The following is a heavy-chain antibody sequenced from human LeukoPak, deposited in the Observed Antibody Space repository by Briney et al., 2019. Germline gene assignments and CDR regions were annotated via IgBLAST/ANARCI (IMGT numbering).Heavy chain of an antibody. CDR2: INSDGTST. J-gene: IGHJ4*02. CDR3: ANYGSVSYFAY. D-gene: IGHD3-10*01. CDR1: GFTFSSYW. Sequence: GGSLRLSCAASGFTFSSYWMHWVRQVPGKGLVWVSRINSDGTSTSYADSLKGRITISRDNSKNTLYLQMISLRAEDTAVYYCANYGSVSYFAYWGQRTLVTVSS. V-gene: IGHV3-74*01.